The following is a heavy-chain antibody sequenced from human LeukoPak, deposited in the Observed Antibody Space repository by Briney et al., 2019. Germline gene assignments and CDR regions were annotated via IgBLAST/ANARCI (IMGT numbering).Heavy chain of an antibody. CDR2: IYYSGST. Sequence: SDTLSLTCAVSGYSISSSNWWGWIRQPPGKGLEWIGYIYYSGSTYYNPSLKSRVTISVDTSKNQFSLKLSSVTAADTAVYYCARDLGVKPTDYWGQGTLVTVSS. J-gene: IGHJ4*02. V-gene: IGHV4-28*03. CDR3: ARDLGVKPTDY. CDR1: GYSISSSNW. D-gene: IGHD3-22*01.